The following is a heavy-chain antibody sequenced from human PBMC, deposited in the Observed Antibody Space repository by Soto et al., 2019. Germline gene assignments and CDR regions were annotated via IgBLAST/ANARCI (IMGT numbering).Heavy chain of an antibody. D-gene: IGHD6-13*01. J-gene: IGHJ1*01. CDR2: INCDNGKT. CDR3: AREFPSLSSSWREYFQH. V-gene: IGHV1-3*01. Sequence: ASVKVSCKAYGYTFTSYVIHWVRQAPGQRLEWMGYINCDNGKTKYSQKFQDRVTITRDTSASAAYMELSSLTSEDTAVYYCAREFPSLSSSWREYFQHWGQGTLVTVSS. CDR1: GYTFTSYV.